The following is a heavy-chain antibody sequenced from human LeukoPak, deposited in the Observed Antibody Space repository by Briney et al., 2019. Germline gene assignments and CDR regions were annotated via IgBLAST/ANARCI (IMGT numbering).Heavy chain of an antibody. CDR2: VYFDGGT. CDR3: ARDHYYDGRGRFDP. J-gene: IGHJ5*02. CDR1: GGSVMSGTYH. V-gene: IGHV4-39*07. Sequence: PSETLSLTCSVSGGSVMSGTYHWGWIRQPSGKGLEWIGSVYFDGGTHYNPSLQSRVTISVDTSKNQFSLRLSSVTAADTALYYCARDHYYDGRGRFDPWGQGTLVTVSS. D-gene: IGHD3-16*01.